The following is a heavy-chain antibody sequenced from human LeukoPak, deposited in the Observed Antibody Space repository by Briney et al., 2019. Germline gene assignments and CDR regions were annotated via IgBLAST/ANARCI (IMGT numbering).Heavy chain of an antibody. CDR3: ASLTAREHGYFDY. Sequence: GEINHRVSTNYNPSLKSRVTISVDTSKHQFSLKLSSVTAADTAVYYCASLTAREHGYFDYWGQGTLVTVSS. CDR2: INHRVST. J-gene: IGHJ4*02. V-gene: IGHV4-34*01.